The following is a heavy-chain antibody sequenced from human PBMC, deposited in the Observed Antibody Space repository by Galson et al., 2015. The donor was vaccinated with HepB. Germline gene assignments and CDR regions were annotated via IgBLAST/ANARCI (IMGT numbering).Heavy chain of an antibody. CDR2: ISSRGTYM. J-gene: IGHJ5*02. CDR1: GFTFSNYG. D-gene: IGHD3-16*01. CDR3: ARDWGIAVSATRWFDP. Sequence: SLRLSCAASGFTFSNYGMNWVRQAPGRGLEWVSSISSRGTYMYYADSMEGRFTISRDNTKNSLYLQMNSLRVEDTAVYYCARDWGIAVSATRWFDPWGQGTLVTVSS. V-gene: IGHV3-21*01.